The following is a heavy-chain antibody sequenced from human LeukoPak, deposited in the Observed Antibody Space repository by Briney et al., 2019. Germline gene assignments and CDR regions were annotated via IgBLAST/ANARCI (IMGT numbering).Heavy chain of an antibody. Sequence: HPGGSLRLSCAASGFTFSSYEMNWVRQAPGKGLEWVANIKQDGSEKYYVDSVKGRFTISRDNAKNSLYLQMNSLRAEDTAVYYCARGAGYNGLLWGQGTLVTVSS. J-gene: IGHJ4*02. CDR3: ARGAGYNGLL. CDR1: GFTFSSYE. CDR2: IKQDGSEK. V-gene: IGHV3-7*01. D-gene: IGHD2-21*01.